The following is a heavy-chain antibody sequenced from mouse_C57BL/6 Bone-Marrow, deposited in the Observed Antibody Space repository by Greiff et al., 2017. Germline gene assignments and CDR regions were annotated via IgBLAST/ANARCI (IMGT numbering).Heavy chain of an antibody. CDR2: INPYNGGT. CDR3: ASDYYYGKGY. Sequence: EVKLQESGPVLVKPGASVKMSCKASGYTFTDYYMNWVKQSHGKSLEWIGVINPYNGGTSYNQKFKGKATLTVDKSSSTAYMELNSLTSEDSAVYYCASDYYYGKGYWGQGTTLTVSS. V-gene: IGHV1-19*01. D-gene: IGHD1-1*01. J-gene: IGHJ2*01. CDR1: GYTFTDYY.